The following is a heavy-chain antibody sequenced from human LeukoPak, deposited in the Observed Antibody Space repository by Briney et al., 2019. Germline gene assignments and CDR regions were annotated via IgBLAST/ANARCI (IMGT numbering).Heavy chain of an antibody. CDR1: GFTFTNYW. V-gene: IGHV3-7*01. D-gene: IGHD2-21*01. J-gene: IGHJ4*02. CDR3: ARLYLDSSLFDF. CDR2: IKQDGREK. Sequence: QPGESLRLSCAASGFTFTNYWMGWVRQAPGKGLEWVANIKQDGREKYYVDSVKGRFTISRDNAKDSLYLQMNSLRVEDTALYYCARLYLDSSLFDFRGQGTLVTVSS.